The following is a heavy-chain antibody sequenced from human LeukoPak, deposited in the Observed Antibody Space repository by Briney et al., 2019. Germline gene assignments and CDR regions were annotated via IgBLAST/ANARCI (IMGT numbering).Heavy chain of an antibody. Sequence: GGSLRLSCTASGFTFSDYAMTWVRQAPGKGLEWVAVISYDGSNKYYADSVKGRFTISRDNSKNTLYLQMNSLRAEDTAVYYCAKEYCSGGSCYGGGFDYWGQGTLVTVSS. CDR1: GFTFSDYA. CDR2: ISYDGSNK. D-gene: IGHD2-15*01. V-gene: IGHV3-30*18. J-gene: IGHJ4*02. CDR3: AKEYCSGGSCYGGGFDY.